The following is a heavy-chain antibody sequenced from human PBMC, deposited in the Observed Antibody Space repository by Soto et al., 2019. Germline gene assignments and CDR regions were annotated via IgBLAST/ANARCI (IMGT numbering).Heavy chain of an antibody. Sequence: SGPTLVNPTETLTLTCTVSGFSLSNARMGVSWIRQPPGKALEWLAHIFSNDEKSYSTSLKSRLTISKDTSKSQEVLTMTNMDPVDTATYYCARMGNYYYYYYMDVWGKGTTVTVSS. CDR1: GFSLSNARMG. CDR3: ARMGNYYYYYYMDV. J-gene: IGHJ6*03. V-gene: IGHV2-26*01. CDR2: IFSNDEK.